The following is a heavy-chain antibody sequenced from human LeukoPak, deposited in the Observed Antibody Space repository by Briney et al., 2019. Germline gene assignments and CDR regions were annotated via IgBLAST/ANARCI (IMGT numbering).Heavy chain of an antibody. V-gene: IGHV1-2*02. J-gene: IGHJ3*02. Sequence: ASVNFSCKASGYTFTGYYMHWVRQAPGQGLEWMGWINHNSGCTNYAQKFQGRVTMTRDTSISTAYMELSSLRSEDTAVYYCARNGLWFGELLYYDAFDIWGQERMVTVSS. CDR2: INHNSGCT. CDR1: GYTFTGYY. D-gene: IGHD3-10*01. CDR3: ARNGLWFGELLYYDAFDI.